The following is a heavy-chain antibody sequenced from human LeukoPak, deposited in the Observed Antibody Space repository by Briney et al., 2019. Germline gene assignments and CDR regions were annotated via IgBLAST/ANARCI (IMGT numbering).Heavy chain of an antibody. Sequence: SETLSLTCTVSGGSISSYYWSWIRQPPGKGLEWIGYIYYSGSTNYNPSLKSRVTISVDTSKNQFSLKLSSVTATDTAVYYCATRGPYYYGSGMAFDIWGQGTMVTVSS. CDR2: IYYSGST. J-gene: IGHJ3*02. CDR1: GGSISSYY. D-gene: IGHD3-10*01. CDR3: ATRGPYYYGSGMAFDI. V-gene: IGHV4-59*08.